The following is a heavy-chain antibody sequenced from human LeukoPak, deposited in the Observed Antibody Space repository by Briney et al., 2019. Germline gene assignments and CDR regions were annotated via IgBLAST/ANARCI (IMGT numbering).Heavy chain of an antibody. CDR1: GFTFSSYA. CDR2: ISGSGGST. Sequence: PGGSLRLSCTASGFTFSSYAMSWVRQAPGKGLEWVSAISGSGGSTYYADSVKGRFTISRDNSKNTLYLQMNSLRAEDMAVYYCAKGRGLQTGVLGYWGQGTLVTVSS. J-gene: IGHJ4*02. V-gene: IGHV3-23*01. CDR3: AKGRGLQTGVLGY. D-gene: IGHD4-17*01.